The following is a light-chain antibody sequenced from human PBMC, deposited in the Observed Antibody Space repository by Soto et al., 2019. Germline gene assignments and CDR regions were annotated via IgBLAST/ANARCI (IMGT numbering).Light chain of an antibody. CDR2: DVS. CDR3: SSFTSSSTDV. J-gene: IGLJ1*01. CDR1: SSDVGSYNS. Sequence: QSALTQPPSVSGSPGQSVTISCTGTSSDVGSYNSVSWYQQPPGTAPKLMIYDVSNRPSAVPDRFSGSKSGNSASLTISGLQPDDEADYYSSSFTSSSTDVFGPGTKLTVL. V-gene: IGLV2-18*02.